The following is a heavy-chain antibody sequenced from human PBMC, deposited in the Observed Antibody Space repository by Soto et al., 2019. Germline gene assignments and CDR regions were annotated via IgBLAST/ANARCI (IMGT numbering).Heavy chain of an antibody. CDR1: GASISSYY. J-gene: IGHJ6*03. D-gene: IGHD3-3*01. CDR2: VHYSGST. CDR3: GRMGFWSGAYYYMDV. Sequence: SETLSLTCSGSGASISSYYWSWIRQPPGKGLEWIGYVHYSGSTKYSPSLKSRVTMSVDTSKNQFSLKLNSVTAADTAVYYCGRMGFWSGAYYYMDVWGEGTTVTVSS. V-gene: IGHV4-59*08.